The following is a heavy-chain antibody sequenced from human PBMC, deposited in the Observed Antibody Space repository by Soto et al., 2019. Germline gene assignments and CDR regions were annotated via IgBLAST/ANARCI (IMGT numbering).Heavy chain of an antibody. D-gene: IGHD3-9*01. Sequence: ASVKVSCKASGYTFTSYGMHWVRQAPGQRLEWMGWINAGNGNTKCSQKFQGRVTITRDTSASTAYMELRSLRSDDTAVYYSARAGLADAFDIWGQGTRVTVSS. CDR2: INAGNGNT. CDR1: GYTFTSYG. J-gene: IGHJ3*02. CDR3: ARAGLADAFDI. V-gene: IGHV1-3*01.